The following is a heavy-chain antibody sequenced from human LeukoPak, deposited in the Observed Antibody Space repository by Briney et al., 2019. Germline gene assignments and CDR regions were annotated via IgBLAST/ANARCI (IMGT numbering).Heavy chain of an antibody. D-gene: IGHD6-25*01. CDR1: GYTFTTYA. J-gene: IGHJ4*02. V-gene: IGHV7-4-1*02. CDR2: INTNTGNP. CDR3: ARDKIAQRSLITDY. Sequence: ASVKVSCKASGYTFTTYAMNWVRQAPGQGLEWMGWINTNTGNPTYAQGFTGRFVFSLDTSVNTAYLQISSLKAEDTAVYYCARDKIAQRSLITDYWGQGTLVTVSS.